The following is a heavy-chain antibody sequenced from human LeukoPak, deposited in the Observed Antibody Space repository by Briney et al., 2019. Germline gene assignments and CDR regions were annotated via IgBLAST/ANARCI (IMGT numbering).Heavy chain of an antibody. Sequence: SETLSLTCTVSGGSISSSSYYWGWLRQPPGKGLEWIGSIYYSGSTYYNPSLKSRVTISVDTSKNQFSLKLSSVTAADTAVYYCARSSSSPNDYWGQGTLVIVSS. CDR1: GGSISSSSYY. V-gene: IGHV4-39*07. CDR2: IYYSGST. D-gene: IGHD6-6*01. CDR3: ARSSSSPNDY. J-gene: IGHJ4*02.